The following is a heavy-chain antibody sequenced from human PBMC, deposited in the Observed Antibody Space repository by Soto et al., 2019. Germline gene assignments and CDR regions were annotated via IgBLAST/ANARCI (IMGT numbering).Heavy chain of an antibody. CDR2: ISSSSSTI. CDR1: GFTFSSHS. Sequence: GGSLRLSCAASGFTFSSHSMNWVRQAPGKGLEWVSYISSSSSTIYYADSVKGRFTISRDNAKNSLYLQMNSLRDEDTAVYYCARDSQLDWNYGMDVWGQGTTVTVSS. J-gene: IGHJ6*02. D-gene: IGHD6-13*01. CDR3: ARDSQLDWNYGMDV. V-gene: IGHV3-48*02.